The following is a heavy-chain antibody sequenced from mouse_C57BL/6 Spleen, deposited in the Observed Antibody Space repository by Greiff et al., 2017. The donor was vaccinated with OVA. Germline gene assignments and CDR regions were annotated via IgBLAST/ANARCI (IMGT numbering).Heavy chain of an antibody. CDR3: ARDDGSDAMDY. CDR1: GFTFSSYA. J-gene: IGHJ4*01. Sequence: EVHLVESGGGLVKPGGSLKLSCAASGFTFSSYAMSWVRQTPEKRLEWVATISDGGSYTYYPDNVKGRFTISRDNAKNNLYLQMSHLKSEDTAMYYCARDDGSDAMDYWGQGTSVTVSS. CDR2: ISDGGSYT. V-gene: IGHV5-4*01. D-gene: IGHD2-3*01.